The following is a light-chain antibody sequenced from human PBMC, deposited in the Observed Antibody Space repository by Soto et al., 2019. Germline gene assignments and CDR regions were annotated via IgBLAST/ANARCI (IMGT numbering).Light chain of an antibody. V-gene: IGKV1-39*01. J-gene: IGKJ5*01. Sequence: DIQMTQSPSSLSASVGDRVTIPCRASQSIDNYLHWYQQKPGKAPQLLIYAASNLQSGVPARFSGSRSGTEFTLTINSLQPEDFATYYCQQSHSTPITFGQGTRLGIK. CDR3: QQSHSTPIT. CDR1: QSIDNY. CDR2: AAS.